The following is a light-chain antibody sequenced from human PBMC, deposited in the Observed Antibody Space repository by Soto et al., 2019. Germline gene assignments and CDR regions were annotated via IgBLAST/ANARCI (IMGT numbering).Light chain of an antibody. CDR2: DVN. V-gene: IGLV2-14*01. CDR1: SSDVGAYDY. J-gene: IGLJ2*01. CDR3: SSYTSSSAVI. Sequence: QSALTQPASVSGSPGQSIAISCTGTSSDVGAYDYVSWYQQHPGKAPKLMIYDVNHRPSGVSNRFSGSKSGNTASLTISGLQAEDEADYYCSSYTSSSAVIFGGGTQLTV.